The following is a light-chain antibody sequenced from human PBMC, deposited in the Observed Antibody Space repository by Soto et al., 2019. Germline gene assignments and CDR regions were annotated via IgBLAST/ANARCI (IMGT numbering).Light chain of an antibody. J-gene: IGLJ2*01. Sequence: QSALTQPASVSGSPGQLITISCTGTSRDIGAYDYVSWYQQHPGQAPRLIIYDVTERPSGISDRFSGSRSGNTASLTISGLRLEDGGDYYGSQKRDKNPVLFAGGPSLT. CDR1: SRDIGAYDY. CDR2: DVT. CDR3: SQKRDKNPVL. V-gene: IGLV2-14*03.